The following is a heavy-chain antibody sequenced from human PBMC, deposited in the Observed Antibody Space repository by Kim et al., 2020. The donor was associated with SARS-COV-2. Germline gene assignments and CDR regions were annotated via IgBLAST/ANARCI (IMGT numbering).Heavy chain of an antibody. V-gene: IGHV3-48*03. J-gene: IGHJ6*02. CDR3: ARVGGCRGSYGYYYYGMDV. CDR2: ISSSGSTI. Sequence: GGSLRLSCAASGFTFSSYEMNWVRQAPGKGLEWVSYISSSGSTIYYADSVKGRFTISRDNDKNSLYLQMNSLRAEDTAVYYCARVGGCRGSYGYYYYGMDVWGQGTTVTVSS. D-gene: IGHD1-26*01. CDR1: GFTFSSYE.